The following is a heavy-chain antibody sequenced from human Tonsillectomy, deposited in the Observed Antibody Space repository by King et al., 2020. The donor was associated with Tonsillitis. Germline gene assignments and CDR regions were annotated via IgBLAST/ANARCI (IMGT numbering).Heavy chain of an antibody. V-gene: IGHV4-31*03. CDR3: ARDQDGYDFVGGDYYYYGLDV. CDR2: IYYSGST. D-gene: IGHD5-12*01. CDR1: GGSISSGGYY. Sequence: QLQESGPGLVKPSQTLSLTCTVSGGSISSGGYYWSWIRQHPGKGLEWIGCIYYSGSTYYNPSLKSRISMSVDTSKNQFSLRLNSVTAAETAVYYCARDQDGYDFVGGDYYYYGLDVWGQGTTVTVSS. J-gene: IGHJ6*02.